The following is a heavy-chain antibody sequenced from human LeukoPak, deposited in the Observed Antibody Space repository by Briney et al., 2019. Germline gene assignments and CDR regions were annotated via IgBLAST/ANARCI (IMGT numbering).Heavy chain of an antibody. CDR3: ARALSTAARTTQFDY. D-gene: IGHD6-6*01. J-gene: IGHJ4*02. CDR1: GFTFSSFG. Sequence: GGSLRLSCAASGFTFSSFGMHWVRQAPGKGLEWVAVISYDVSNEYYADSVKGRFTISRDNSKNTLYLQMNSLRAEDTAVYYCARALSTAARTTQFDYWGQGTLVTVSS. CDR2: ISYDVSNE. V-gene: IGHV3-30*03.